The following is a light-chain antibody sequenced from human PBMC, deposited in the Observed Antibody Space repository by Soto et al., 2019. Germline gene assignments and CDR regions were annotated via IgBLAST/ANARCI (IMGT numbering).Light chain of an antibody. Sequence: DIPMTQSPSTLSASVGDRVTITCRASQSVGYWLAWYQQKPGKAPTFLVYDASNLHSGVPARFSGSGSGSEFTLTISSLQPDDFATYYCQQYKSYSAPFGPGTKVEIK. V-gene: IGKV1-5*01. J-gene: IGKJ1*01. CDR3: QQYKSYSAP. CDR1: QSVGYW. CDR2: DAS.